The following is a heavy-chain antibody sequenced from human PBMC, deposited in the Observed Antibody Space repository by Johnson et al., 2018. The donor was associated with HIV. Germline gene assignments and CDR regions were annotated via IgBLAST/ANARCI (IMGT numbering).Heavy chain of an antibody. V-gene: IGHV3-30*03. J-gene: IGHJ3*02. Sequence: VQLVESGGGVVQPGRSLRLSCAASGFTFSSYGMHWVRQAPGKGLEWVAVISYDGSNKYYADSVKGRFTISRDNSKNTLYLQMNSLRAEDTAVYYCARSYSSLDAFDIWGQGTVVTVSS. CDR1: GFTFSSYG. CDR2: ISYDGSNK. D-gene: IGHD6-13*01. CDR3: ARSYSSLDAFDI.